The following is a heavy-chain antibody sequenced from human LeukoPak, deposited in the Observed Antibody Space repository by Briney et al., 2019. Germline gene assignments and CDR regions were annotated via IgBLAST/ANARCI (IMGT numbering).Heavy chain of an antibody. D-gene: IGHD6-19*01. V-gene: IGHV1-69*04. CDR2: IIPILGIA. CDR1: GGTFSSYA. Sequence: SVKVSCKASGGTFSSYAISWVRQAPGQGLEWMGRIIPILGIANYAQKFQGRVTITADKSTSTAYMELSSLRSEDTAVYYCARDAPIAVAGYFDYWGQGTLVTVSS. J-gene: IGHJ4*02. CDR3: ARDAPIAVAGYFDY.